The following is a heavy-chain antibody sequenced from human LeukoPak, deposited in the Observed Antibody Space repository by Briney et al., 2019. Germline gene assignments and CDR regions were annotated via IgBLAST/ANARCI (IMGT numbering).Heavy chain of an antibody. D-gene: IGHD2-21*02. V-gene: IGHV1-2*02. Sequence: GASVKVSCTASGYTFTGYYMHWVRQAPGQGLEWMGWINPNSGGTSYAQKFQGRVTMTRDTSISTAYMELSRLRSDDTAVYYCARMVGCGGDCYDAFDIWGQGTMVTVSS. CDR2: INPNSGGT. CDR1: GYTFTGYY. CDR3: ARMVGCGGDCYDAFDI. J-gene: IGHJ3*02.